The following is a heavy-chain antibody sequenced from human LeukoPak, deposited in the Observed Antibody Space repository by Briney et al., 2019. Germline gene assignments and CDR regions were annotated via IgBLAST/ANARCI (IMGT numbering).Heavy chain of an antibody. CDR3: AREDYYDSSGYSH. CDR1: GGSISSYY. CDR2: IYYSGST. J-gene: IGHJ4*02. Sequence: SETLSLTCTVPGGSISSYYWSWIRQPPGKGLEWIGYIYYSGSTNYNPSLKSRVTISVDTSKNQFSLKLSSVTAADTAVYYCAREDYYDSSGYSHWGQGTLVTVSS. V-gene: IGHV4-59*01. D-gene: IGHD3-22*01.